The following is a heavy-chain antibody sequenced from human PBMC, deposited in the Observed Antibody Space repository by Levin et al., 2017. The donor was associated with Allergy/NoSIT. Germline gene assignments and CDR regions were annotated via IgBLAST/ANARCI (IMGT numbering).Heavy chain of an antibody. J-gene: IGHJ6*02. CDR1: GGTFSSYA. CDR3: ARDKVKRSGVTAIHYYYYGMDV. D-gene: IGHD2-21*02. CDR2: IIPIFGTA. V-gene: IGHV1-69*13. Sequence: SVKVSCKASGGTFSSYAISWVRQAPGQGLEWMGGIIPIFGTANYAQKFQGRVTITADESTSTAYMELSSLRSEDTAVYYCARDKVKRSGVTAIHYYYYGMDVWGQGTTVTVSS.